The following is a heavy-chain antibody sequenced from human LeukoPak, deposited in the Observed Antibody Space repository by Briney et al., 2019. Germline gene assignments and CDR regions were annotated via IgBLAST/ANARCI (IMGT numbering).Heavy chain of an antibody. J-gene: IGHJ4*02. CDR2: ISSSGSNT. CDR1: GFTFSSYA. CDR3: ARTRSGYYLVH. D-gene: IGHD3-3*01. Sequence: GGSLRLSCAASGFTFSSYAMSWVRQAPGKGLEWVSVISSSGSNTYSADSVKGRFTISRDNSKNTLYLQVNSLRVEDTAVYYCARTRSGYYLVHGGRGTLVTVSS. V-gene: IGHV3-23*05.